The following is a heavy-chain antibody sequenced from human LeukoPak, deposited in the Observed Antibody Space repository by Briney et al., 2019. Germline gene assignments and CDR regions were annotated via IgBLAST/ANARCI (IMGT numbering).Heavy chain of an antibody. V-gene: IGHV4-39*01. Sequence: WVRQPPGKGLEWIGSIYYSGSTYYNPSLKSRVTISVDTSKNQFSLKLSSVTAADTAVYYCARHPRRIAVAGHDAFDIWGQGTMVTVSS. CDR3: ARHPRRIAVAGHDAFDI. J-gene: IGHJ3*02. D-gene: IGHD6-19*01. CDR2: IYYSGST.